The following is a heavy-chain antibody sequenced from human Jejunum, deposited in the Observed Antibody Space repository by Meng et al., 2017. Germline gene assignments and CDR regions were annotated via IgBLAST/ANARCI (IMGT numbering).Heavy chain of an antibody. D-gene: IGHD3-10*01. V-gene: IGHV3-48*03. CDR1: GFTFSSYE. CDR2: ISPGGSTK. Sequence: GGSLRLSCEASGFTFSSYEMIWVRQAPGKGLEWISNISPGGSTKYYADSVKGRFAVSSDNAKNSLYMQMNSLRAEDAAVYYCARDLSRGSDDAFDIWGQGTMVTVSS. CDR3: ARDLSRGSDDAFDI. J-gene: IGHJ3*02.